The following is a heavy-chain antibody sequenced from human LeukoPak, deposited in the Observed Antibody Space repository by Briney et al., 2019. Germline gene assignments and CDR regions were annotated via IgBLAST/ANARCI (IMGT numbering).Heavy chain of an antibody. J-gene: IGHJ4*02. CDR2: IKEDGSEK. CDR1: GFSFRSYW. V-gene: IGHV3-7*01. CDR3: ARDPSSFRDSYDY. Sequence: GGSLRLFCATSGFSFRSYWMNWIRQAPGKGLEWVANIKEDGSEKNYVGSVKGRFTISRDNAKNLLYLQMNSLRVEDTAVYYCARDPSSFRDSYDYWGQRTLVTVSS.